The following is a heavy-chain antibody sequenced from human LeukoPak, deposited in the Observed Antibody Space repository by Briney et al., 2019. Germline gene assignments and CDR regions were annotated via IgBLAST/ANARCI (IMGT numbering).Heavy chain of an antibody. Sequence: ASVTVSCKGSGYTFTVYYMHWVRQAPGQGHEWMGWIKPNSGGTNYTQKFQATVTMTRDTSISTAYMELSRLRSHDTAVYYCARAVGTPFDYWGQGTLVTVSS. CDR2: IKPNSGGT. CDR1: GYTFTVYY. CDR3: ARAVGTPFDY. D-gene: IGHD2-15*01. J-gene: IGHJ4*02. V-gene: IGHV1-2*02.